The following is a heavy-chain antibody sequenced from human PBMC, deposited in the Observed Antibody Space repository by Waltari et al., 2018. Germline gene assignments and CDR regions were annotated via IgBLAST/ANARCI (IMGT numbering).Heavy chain of an antibody. V-gene: IGHV1-3*04. CDR1: GYIFSSRA. J-gene: IGHJ4*02. D-gene: IGHD1-1*01. Sequence: QVQLVQSGAEVKGPGASVKVSCKASGYIFSSRAMHWVRQAPGQRLEWMGWINTGDGNTKYSKKFQGRVIFTRDTSASTAYMDLSGLTSDDTAVYYCARDPGGWNVDYWGQGTHVTVSS. CDR2: INTGDGNT. CDR3: ARDPGGWNVDY.